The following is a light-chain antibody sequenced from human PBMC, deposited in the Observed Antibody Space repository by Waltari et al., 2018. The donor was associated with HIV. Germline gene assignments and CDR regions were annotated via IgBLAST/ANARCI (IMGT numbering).Light chain of an antibody. CDR3: CSYAGSSTWV. J-gene: IGLJ3*02. V-gene: IGLV2-23*02. CDR1: SSDVGGYNY. CDR2: DVS. Sequence: QSALTQPASVSGSPGQSITISCTGTSSDVGGYNYVSWYQQPPGKAPKLMIYDVSKRPSVVSNRFSGSKSGNTASLTISGLQAEDEADYYCCSYAGSSTWVFGGGTKLTVL.